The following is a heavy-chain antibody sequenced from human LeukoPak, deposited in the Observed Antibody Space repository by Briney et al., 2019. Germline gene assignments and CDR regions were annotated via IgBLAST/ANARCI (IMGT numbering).Heavy chain of an antibody. D-gene: IGHD4-23*01. Sequence: SETLSLTCTVSGGSISSSYSYWAWIRQPPGKGLEYIGSMYYTGSTYYNPSLKSRVTISVDTSRSQFSLKLNSVTAADTAVYFCARAWLGYGGNAYWYFDLWGRGNLVTVSS. V-gene: IGHV4-39*07. CDR1: GGSISSSYSY. J-gene: IGHJ2*01. CDR3: ARAWLGYGGNAYWYFDL. CDR2: MYYTGST.